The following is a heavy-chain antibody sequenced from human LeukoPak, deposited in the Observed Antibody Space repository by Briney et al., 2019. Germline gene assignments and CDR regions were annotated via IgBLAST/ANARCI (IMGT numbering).Heavy chain of an antibody. D-gene: IGHD2-21*02. CDR2: IYYSGST. CDR3: AREMTLGGVDV. Sequence: SETLSLTCTVSGGSISSYYWSWIRQPPGKGLEWIGYIYYSGSTNYNPSLKSRVTISVDTSKNQFSLKLSSATAADTAVYYCAREMTLGGVDVWGQGTTVTVSS. J-gene: IGHJ6*02. CDR1: GGSISSYY. V-gene: IGHV4-59*01.